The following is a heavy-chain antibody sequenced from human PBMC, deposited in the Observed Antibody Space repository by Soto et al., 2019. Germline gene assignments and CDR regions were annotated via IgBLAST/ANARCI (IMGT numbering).Heavy chain of an antibody. CDR1: GGTLNSYA. Sequence: QVQLVQSGVEVKKPGYSVKVSCKASGGTLNSYAIDWVRQAPGQGLEWMGGIIPIFGNTYYAQRLQGRVKLTADESTRTAYMELSTLTSEDTAVYYCARGTVTGSEYNFYYYGMDVWGQGTTVIVSS. CDR3: ARGTVTGSEYNFYYYGMDV. V-gene: IGHV1-69*12. D-gene: IGHD1-1*01. CDR2: IIPIFGNT. J-gene: IGHJ6*02.